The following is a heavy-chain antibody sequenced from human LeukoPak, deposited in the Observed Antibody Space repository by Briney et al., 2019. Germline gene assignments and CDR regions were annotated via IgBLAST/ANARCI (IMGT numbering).Heavy chain of an antibody. Sequence: GRSLRLSCAASGFTFSSFAMAWVRQAPGKGLEWVSAISGSGVTTHYAGSVKGRFSISRDNSKNTLYLQMNSLRAEDTALYYCAKKVVVGATSPYSDFQDWGQGTLVTVSS. J-gene: IGHJ1*01. CDR2: ISGSGVTT. CDR1: GFTFSSFA. D-gene: IGHD1-26*01. CDR3: AKKVVVGATSPYSDFQD. V-gene: IGHV3-23*01.